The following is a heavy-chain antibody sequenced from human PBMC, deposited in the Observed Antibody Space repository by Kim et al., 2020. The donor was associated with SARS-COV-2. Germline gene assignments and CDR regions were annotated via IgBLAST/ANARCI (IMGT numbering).Heavy chain of an antibody. Sequence: SETLSLTCAVYGGSFSGYYWSWIRQPPGKGLEWIGEINHSGSTNYNPSLKSRFTISVDTSKNQFSLKLSSVTATDTAVYYCARGRVYDYVWGSYRYSPHFDNWGQGTLVTVSS. V-gene: IGHV4-34*01. CDR3: ARGRVYDYVWGSYRYSPHFDN. J-gene: IGHJ4*01. CDR2: INHSGST. D-gene: IGHD3-16*02. CDR1: GGSFSGYY.